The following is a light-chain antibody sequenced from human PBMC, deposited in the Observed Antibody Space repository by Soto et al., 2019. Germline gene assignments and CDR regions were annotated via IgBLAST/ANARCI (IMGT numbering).Light chain of an antibody. J-gene: IGKJ1*01. CDR1: QSISSW. CDR2: KAS. Sequence: DIQMTQSPSTLSASVGDRVTITCRASQSISSWLAWYQQKPGKAPKLLIYKASSLESGVPSRFSGSGSGTEFTLTISSLQPDDFATYYCQEYTNYPWTFGQGTKWIS. V-gene: IGKV1-5*03. CDR3: QEYTNYPWT.